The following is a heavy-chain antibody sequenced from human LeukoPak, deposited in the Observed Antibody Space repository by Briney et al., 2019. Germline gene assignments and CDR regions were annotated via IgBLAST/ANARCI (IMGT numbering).Heavy chain of an antibody. Sequence: GASVKVSCKASGYTFTSYDINWVRQATGQGLEWMGWMNPNSGNTGYAQKFQGRVTMTRNTSISTAYMELSSLRSEDTAVYYCAADPYYYDSSGYYLDYWGQGTLVTVSS. J-gene: IGHJ4*02. CDR3: AADPYYYDSSGYYLDY. CDR1: GYTFTSYD. V-gene: IGHV1-8*01. CDR2: MNPNSGNT. D-gene: IGHD3-22*01.